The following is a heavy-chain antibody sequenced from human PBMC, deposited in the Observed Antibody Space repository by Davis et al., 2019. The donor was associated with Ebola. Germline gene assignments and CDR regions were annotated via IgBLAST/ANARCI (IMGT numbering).Heavy chain of an antibody. D-gene: IGHD3-22*01. CDR3: ARDWVEGTMIVVSDAFDI. CDR1: GFTFSSYS. V-gene: IGHV3-48*02. Sequence: GGSLRLSCAASGFTFSSYSMNWVRQAPGKGLGWVSYISSSSSTIYYADSVKGRFTISRDNAKNSLYLQMNSLRDEDTAVYYCARDWVEGTMIVVSDAFDIWGQGTMVTVSS. J-gene: IGHJ3*02. CDR2: ISSSSSTI.